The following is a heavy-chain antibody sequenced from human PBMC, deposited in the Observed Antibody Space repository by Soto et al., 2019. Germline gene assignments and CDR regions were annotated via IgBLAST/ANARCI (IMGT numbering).Heavy chain of an antibody. CDR1: GGSISSSSYY. D-gene: IGHD3-9*01. Sequence: PSETLSLTCTVSGGSISSSSYYWGWIRQPPGKGLEWIGSIYYSGSTYYNPSLKSRVTISVDTSKNQFPLKLSSVTAADTAVYYCARQYPDYDILTGYYGRWGGMDVWGQGTTVTVSS. J-gene: IGHJ6*02. CDR3: ARQYPDYDILTGYYGRWGGMDV. V-gene: IGHV4-39*01. CDR2: IYYSGST.